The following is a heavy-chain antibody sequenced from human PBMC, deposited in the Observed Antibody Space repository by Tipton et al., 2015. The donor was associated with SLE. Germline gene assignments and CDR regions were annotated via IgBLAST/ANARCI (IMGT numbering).Heavy chain of an antibody. CDR3: ARDYYYGLGTWGFGMDV. D-gene: IGHD3-10*01. CDR2: IYEHGRT. CDR1: GGSISRGDYS. Sequence: TLSLTCAVSGGSISRGDYSWSWIRQPPGKGLEWIGYIYEHGRTYYNPSLQSRVTISLDRSKNQFSLNLSSVTAADTAVYYCARDYYYGLGTWGFGMDVWGQGTTVTVSS. V-gene: IGHV4-30-2*01. J-gene: IGHJ6*02.